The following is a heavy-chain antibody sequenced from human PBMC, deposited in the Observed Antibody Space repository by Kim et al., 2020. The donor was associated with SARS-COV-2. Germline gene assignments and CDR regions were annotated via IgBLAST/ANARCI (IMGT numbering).Heavy chain of an antibody. D-gene: IGHD2-15*01. CDR3: ASDDCSGGSCLS. Sequence: SYADSGKGRFTISRDNAKNTLYLQMNSLRAEDTAVDDCASDDCSGGSCLSWGQGTLVTVSS. V-gene: IGHV3-74*01. J-gene: IGHJ4*02.